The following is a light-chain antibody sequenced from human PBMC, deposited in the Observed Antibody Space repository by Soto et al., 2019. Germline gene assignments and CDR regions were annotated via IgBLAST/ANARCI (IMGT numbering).Light chain of an antibody. CDR3: QQRSNWPPSWT. V-gene: IGKV3-11*01. J-gene: IGKJ1*01. CDR2: DTS. CDR1: QSVSSY. Sequence: ETVLTQSPATLSLSPGERATLSCRASQSVSSYFAWYQQKPGQAPRLLIYDTSNRATGIAARFSGSRSGTDFTLTISSLEPEDFAVYYCQQRSNWPPSWTCGQGTKVEIK.